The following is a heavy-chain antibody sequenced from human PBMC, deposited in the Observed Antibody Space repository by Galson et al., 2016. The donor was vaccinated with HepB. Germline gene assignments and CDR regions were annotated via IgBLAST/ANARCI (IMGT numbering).Heavy chain of an antibody. CDR3: ARGGGFSGDYGMDV. Sequence: LRLSCAGSGFPFSDYYMSWIRQPPGKGLEWIGSMYYNGNTYYNPSLKSRVTISVDTSKNQFSLKLSSVTAADTAVYYCARGGGFSGDYGMDVWGQGTTVTVSS. CDR1: GFPFSDYY. J-gene: IGHJ6*01. V-gene: IGHV4-38-2*01. CDR2: MYYNGNT. D-gene: IGHD3-10*01.